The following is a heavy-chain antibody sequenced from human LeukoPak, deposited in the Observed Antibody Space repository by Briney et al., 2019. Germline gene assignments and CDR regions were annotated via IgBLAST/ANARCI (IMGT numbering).Heavy chain of an antibody. J-gene: IGHJ6*03. V-gene: IGHV1-69*13. D-gene: IGHD6-6*01. CDR1: GGTFSSYA. CDR3: ARDWGDSSSLLSHYYYMDV. CDR2: IIPIFGTA. Sequence: ASAKVSCKASGGTFSSYAINWVRQAPGQGLEWMGGIIPIFGTANYAQKFQGRVTLTADESTSTAYMELSSLRSEDTAVYYCARDWGDSSSLLSHYYYMDVWGKGTTVTVSS.